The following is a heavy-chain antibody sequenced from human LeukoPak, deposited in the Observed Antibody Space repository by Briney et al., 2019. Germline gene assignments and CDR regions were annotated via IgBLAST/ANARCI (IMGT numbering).Heavy chain of an antibody. V-gene: IGHV4-39*01. CDR1: GFTFSSYW. Sequence: GSLRLSCAASGFTFSSYWMSWVRQAPGKGLEWIGSIYYSGSTYYNPSLKSRVTISVDTSKNQFSLKLSSVTATDTAVYYCARGDGDYRARIWGQGTMVTVSS. D-gene: IGHD4-17*01. CDR3: ARGDGDYRARI. CDR2: IYYSGST. J-gene: IGHJ3*02.